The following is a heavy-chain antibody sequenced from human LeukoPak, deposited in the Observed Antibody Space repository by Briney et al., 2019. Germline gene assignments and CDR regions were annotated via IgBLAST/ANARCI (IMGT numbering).Heavy chain of an antibody. D-gene: IGHD3-22*01. J-gene: IGHJ4*02. V-gene: IGHV4-59*01. CDR1: GGSISSYY. Sequence: SETLSLTCTVSGGSISSYYWSWIRQPPGKGLEWIGYIYYSGSTNYNPSLKSRVTISVDTSKNQFSLKLSSVTAADTAVYYCARDPVLNYYDSSGREDYWGQGTLVTVSS. CDR3: ARDPVLNYYDSSGREDY. CDR2: IYYSGST.